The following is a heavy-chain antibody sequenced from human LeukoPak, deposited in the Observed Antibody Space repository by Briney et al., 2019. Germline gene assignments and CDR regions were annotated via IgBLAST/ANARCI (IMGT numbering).Heavy chain of an antibody. Sequence: SETLSLTCAVYGGSFSGYYWSWIRQPPGKGLEWIGEINHSGSTNYNPSLKSRVTISVDTSKNQFSLKLSSVTAADTAVYYCARVVAVDVALRDYWGQGTLVTVSS. V-gene: IGHV4-34*01. CDR1: GGSFSGYY. CDR2: INHSGST. CDR3: ARVVAVDVALRDY. J-gene: IGHJ4*02. D-gene: IGHD6-19*01.